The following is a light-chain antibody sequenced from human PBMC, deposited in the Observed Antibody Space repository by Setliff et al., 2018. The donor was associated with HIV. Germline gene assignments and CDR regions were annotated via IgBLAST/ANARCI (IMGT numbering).Light chain of an antibody. V-gene: IGLV1-44*01. J-gene: IGLJ1*01. Sequence: QSALTQPPSTSGTPGQRVTISCSGSSSNIRTNAVNWYQQLSGTAPKLLIYSNNQRPSGVPDRFSGSKSGTSASLAISGLQSEDEADYYCASWDDSLNGRVFGTGTKVTVL. CDR1: SSNIRTNA. CDR3: ASWDDSLNGRV. CDR2: SNN.